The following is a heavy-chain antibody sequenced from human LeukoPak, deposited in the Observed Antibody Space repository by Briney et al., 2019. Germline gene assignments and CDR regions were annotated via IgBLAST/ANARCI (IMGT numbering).Heavy chain of an antibody. V-gene: IGHV3-7*01. CDR1: GFTFSSYW. Sequence: GGSLRLSCAASGFTFSSYWMSWVRRAPGKGLEWVANIKQDGSEKYYVDSVKGRFTISRDNAKNSLYLQMNSLRAEDTAVYYCARVALAYYDFWIFDYWGQGTLVTVSS. CDR3: ARVALAYYDFWIFDY. J-gene: IGHJ4*02. D-gene: IGHD3-3*01. CDR2: IKQDGSEK.